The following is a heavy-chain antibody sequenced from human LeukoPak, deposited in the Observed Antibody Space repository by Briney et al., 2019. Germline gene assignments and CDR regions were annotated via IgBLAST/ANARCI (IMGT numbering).Heavy chain of an antibody. V-gene: IGHV4-59*12. CDR2: IYYSGST. CDR1: GCSISSYY. D-gene: IGHD1-26*01. Sequence: PSETLSLTCTVSGCSISSYYWSWIRQPPGKGLEWIGYIYYSGSTNYNPSLKSRVTISVDTSKNQFSLKLTSVTAADTAVYYCATETALFVGAHDAFDTWGQGTLVTVSS. CDR3: ATETALFVGAHDAFDT. J-gene: IGHJ3*02.